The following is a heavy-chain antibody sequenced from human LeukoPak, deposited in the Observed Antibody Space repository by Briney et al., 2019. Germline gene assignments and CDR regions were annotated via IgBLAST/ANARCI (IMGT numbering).Heavy chain of an antibody. J-gene: IGHJ5*02. Sequence: GGSLRLSCAASGFTFSTYWMSWVRQAPGKGLEWVANIKQDGNDKYYVDSVKSRFTISRDNAKSSLYLQMNSLRAEDTAVYYCARLPAPSGWFYFDPWGQGTLVTVSS. D-gene: IGHD6-19*01. CDR3: ARLPAPSGWFYFDP. CDR2: IKQDGNDK. CDR1: GFTFSTYW. V-gene: IGHV3-7*01.